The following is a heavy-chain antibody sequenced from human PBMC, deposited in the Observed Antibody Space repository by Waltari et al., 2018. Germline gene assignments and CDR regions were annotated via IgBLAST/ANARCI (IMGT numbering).Heavy chain of an antibody. CDR3: TSLSSGPFGY. D-gene: IGHD6-19*01. V-gene: IGHV3-73*01. J-gene: IGHJ4*02. CDR1: GFTFSASV. Sequence: EVQLVESGGGLVHPGGSLKLACAASGFTFSASVMHWVRQASGKRLEWVGRIRSKPYNDATAHAASVKGRFAISRDDSKNTTYLQMNNLKTEHTAVYYCTSLSSGPFGYWGQGTLVTVSS. CDR2: IRSKPYNDAT.